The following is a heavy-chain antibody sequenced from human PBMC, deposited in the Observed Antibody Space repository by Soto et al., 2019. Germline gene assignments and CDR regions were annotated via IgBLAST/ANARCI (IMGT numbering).Heavy chain of an antibody. CDR2: IDPSDSYT. D-gene: IGHD2-21*01. CDR3: ARHVITATGEFDP. J-gene: IGHJ5*02. Sequence: GESLKSSCKGSGYSFSSYWITWVRQMPGKGLEWMGRIDPSDSYTNYSPSFQGHVSISADKSSSAAYLQWSSLTASDTAMYYCARHVITATGEFDPWGQGTLVTVSS. CDR1: GYSFSSYW. V-gene: IGHV5-10-1*01.